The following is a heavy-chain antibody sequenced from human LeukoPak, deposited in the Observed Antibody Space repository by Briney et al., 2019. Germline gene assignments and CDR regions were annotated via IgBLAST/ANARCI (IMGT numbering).Heavy chain of an antibody. V-gene: IGHV4-59*07. CDR3: ARSYCYGRSGSRHYYFDS. Sequence: PSDTLSLTCTVSGGPISNHYWKWIRQPPGKGLEWIGHIYYSGSTNYNPSRKSRVTITVDTSKTQFSLNLSYVTDADTAVYYCARSYCYGRSGSRHYYFDSWGQGTLVAVSS. CDR2: IYYSGST. D-gene: IGHD3-22*01. J-gene: IGHJ4*02. CDR1: GGPISNHY.